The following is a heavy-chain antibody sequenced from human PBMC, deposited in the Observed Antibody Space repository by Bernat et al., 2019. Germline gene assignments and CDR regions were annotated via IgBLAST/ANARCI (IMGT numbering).Heavy chain of an antibody. CDR2: ISGSGGST. Sequence: EVQLLESGGGLVQPGGSLRLSCAASGFTFSSYVMSWVRQAPGKGLEWVSAISGSGGSTYYADSVKGRFTISRDNSKNTLYLQMNSLRAEDTAVYYCAKFQRGAGTVEGVYWGQGTLVTVSS. CDR3: AKFQRGAGTVEGVY. D-gene: IGHD4-23*01. J-gene: IGHJ4*02. CDR1: GFTFSSYV. V-gene: IGHV3-23*01.